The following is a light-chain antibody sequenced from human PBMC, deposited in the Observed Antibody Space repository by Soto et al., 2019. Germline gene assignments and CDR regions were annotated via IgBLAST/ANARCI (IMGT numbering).Light chain of an antibody. V-gene: IGLV2-14*01. CDR1: SSDVGNSDY. CDR3: ISFTTRATYV. J-gene: IGLJ1*01. CDR2: DVS. Sequence: QSALTQPASVSGSPGQSITVSCTGTSSDVGNSDYVSWYQQHPGKVPKLMIYDVSNRPSGVSNRFSGSKSGNTASLTISGLQAEDEAGYYCISFTTRATYVFGTGTKVTVL.